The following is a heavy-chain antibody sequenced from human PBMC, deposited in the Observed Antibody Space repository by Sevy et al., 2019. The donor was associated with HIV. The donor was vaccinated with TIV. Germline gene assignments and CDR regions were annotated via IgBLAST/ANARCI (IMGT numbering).Heavy chain of an antibody. D-gene: IGHD4-4*01. CDR1: GFTFRSYE. J-gene: IGHJ4*02. CDR3: ATSRRDDYNYYFEY. Sequence: GGSLRLSCEASGFTFRSYEMNWVRRAPGKGLEWLSCLSTGGRTIDYTNSVKGRFTISRDNAKNSVHLQMNSLRDEDTGVYYCATSRRDDYNYYFEYWGQGTLVTVSS. CDR2: LSTGGRTI. V-gene: IGHV3-48*03.